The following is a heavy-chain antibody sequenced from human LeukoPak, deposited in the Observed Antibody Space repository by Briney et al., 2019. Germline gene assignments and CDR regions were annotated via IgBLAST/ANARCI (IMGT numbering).Heavy chain of an antibody. D-gene: IGHD6-19*01. J-gene: IGHJ4*02. CDR1: GYIFINYG. CDR3: ARGGQWLYSDH. CDR2: ISGYNGDT. Sequence: ASVKVSCKTSGYIFINYGINWVRQAPGQGLEWMGWISGYNGDTNYAQKLQGRVTMTTDTSTNTAYMELRSLTSDGTAVYYCARGGQWLYSDHWGQGTLVTVSS. V-gene: IGHV1-18*01.